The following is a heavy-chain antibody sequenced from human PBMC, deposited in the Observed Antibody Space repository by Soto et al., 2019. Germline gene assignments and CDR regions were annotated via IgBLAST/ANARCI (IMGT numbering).Heavy chain of an antibody. Sequence: ASVKVSCKPSGYRFISYGISWVRQAPGQGLEWMGWINGNNERTNSAQKFQGRVTMTTDTSTSTAYMELRSLRSDDTAVYYCAREVTPFDDSAQGSLVTVSS. D-gene: IGHD3-10*01. CDR3: AREVTPFDD. CDR1: GYRFISYG. V-gene: IGHV1-18*01. CDR2: INGNNERT. J-gene: IGHJ4*02.